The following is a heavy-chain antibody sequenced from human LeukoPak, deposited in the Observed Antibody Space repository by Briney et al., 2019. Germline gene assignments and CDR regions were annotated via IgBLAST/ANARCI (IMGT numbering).Heavy chain of an antibody. D-gene: IGHD3-22*01. CDR2: ISHDGSNK. J-gene: IGHJ4*02. CDR1: GFTFSSYG. Sequence: GGSLRLSCAASGFTFSSYGMHWVRQAPGKGLEWVAVISHDGSNKYYADSVKGRFTISRDNSKNTLYLQMNSLRAEDTAVYYCARPYYYDSSGYYDYWGQGTLVTVSS. V-gene: IGHV3-30*03. CDR3: ARPYYYDSSGYYDY.